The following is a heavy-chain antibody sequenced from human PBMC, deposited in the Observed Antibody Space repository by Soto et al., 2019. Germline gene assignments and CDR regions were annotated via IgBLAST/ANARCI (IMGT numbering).Heavy chain of an antibody. J-gene: IGHJ4*02. CDR3: ARESVVVPAAIDY. CDR1: GFTFSSYG. CDR2: IWYDGSSK. D-gene: IGHD2-2*01. V-gene: IGHV3-33*01. Sequence: GGSLRLSCAASGFTFSSYGMHWVRQAPGKGLEWVAVIWYDGSSKYYADSVKGRFTISRDNSKNTLYLQMNSLRAEDTAVYYCARESVVVPAAIDYWGQGTLVTVSS.